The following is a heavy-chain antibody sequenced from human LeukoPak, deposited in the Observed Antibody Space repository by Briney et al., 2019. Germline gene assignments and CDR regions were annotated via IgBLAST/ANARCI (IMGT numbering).Heavy chain of an antibody. CDR1: GFTVSNNY. CDR3: ARDHNYDSSGFDY. Sequence: GGSLRLSCAASGFTVSNNYMTWVRQAPGKGLEWVAVISYDGSNKYYADSVKGRFTISRDNSKNTLYLQMNSLRAEDTAVYYCARDHNYDSSGFDYWGQGTLVTVSS. D-gene: IGHD3-22*01. CDR2: ISYDGSNK. J-gene: IGHJ4*02. V-gene: IGHV3-30-3*01.